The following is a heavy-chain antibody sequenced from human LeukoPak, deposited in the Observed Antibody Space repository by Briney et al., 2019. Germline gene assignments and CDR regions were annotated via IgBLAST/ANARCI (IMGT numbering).Heavy chain of an antibody. CDR1: GGSISSGDYY. J-gene: IGHJ4*02. Sequence: SETLSLTCTVSGGSISSGDYYWSWIRQPPGKGLEWIGYIYYSGSTYYNPSLKSRVTISVDTSKNQFSLKLSSVTAADTAVYYCASRYSSSWYFDYWGQGTLVTVSS. CDR2: IYYSGST. V-gene: IGHV4-30-4*01. CDR3: ASRYSSSWYFDY. D-gene: IGHD6-13*01.